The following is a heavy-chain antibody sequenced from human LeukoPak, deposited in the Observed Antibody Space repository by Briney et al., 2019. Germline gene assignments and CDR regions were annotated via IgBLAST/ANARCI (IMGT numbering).Heavy chain of an antibody. CDR1: GFTFSSYA. CDR2: ISYDGSNK. CDR3: AREILGSGAWDDAFDI. Sequence: GSLRLSCAASGFTFSSYAMHWVRQAPGKGLEWVAVISYDGSNKYYADSVKGRFTISRDNSKNTLYLQMNSLRAEDTAVYYCAREILGSGAWDDAFDIWGQGTMVTVSS. D-gene: IGHD2-15*01. V-gene: IGHV3-30-3*01. J-gene: IGHJ3*02.